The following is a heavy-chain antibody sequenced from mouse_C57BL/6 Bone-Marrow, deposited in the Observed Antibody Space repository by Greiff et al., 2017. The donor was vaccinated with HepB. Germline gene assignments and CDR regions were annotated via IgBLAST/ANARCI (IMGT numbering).Heavy chain of an antibody. CDR3: ARVRLRFDY. D-gene: IGHD1-1*01. CDR2: IHPNSGSN. CDR1: GYTFTSYW. J-gene: IGHJ2*01. Sequence: VQLQQPGAELVKPGASVKLSCKASGYTFTSYWMHWVKQRPGQGLEWIGMIHPNSGSNNYNEKFKSKATLTVDKSPHTAYMQLSSLTSEDSAVYYCARVRLRFDYWGQGTTLTVSS. V-gene: IGHV1-64*01.